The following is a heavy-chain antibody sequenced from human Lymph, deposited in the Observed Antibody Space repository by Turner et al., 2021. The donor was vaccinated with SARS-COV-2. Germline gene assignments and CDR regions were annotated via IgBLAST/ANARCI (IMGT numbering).Heavy chain of an antibody. J-gene: IGHJ4*02. CDR2: IIPMLDIA. V-gene: IGHV1-69*10. Sequence: QVPLVQSGAAVKTPGSSVKVSCKASGGTFSSYAISWVRQAPGQGLEWMGGIIPMLDIANYAQKFQGRVTITADKSTSTAYMELSSLRSEDTAVYYCARDVTGPLGYWGQGTLVTVSS. D-gene: IGHD1-20*01. CDR1: GGTFSSYA. CDR3: ARDVTGPLGY.